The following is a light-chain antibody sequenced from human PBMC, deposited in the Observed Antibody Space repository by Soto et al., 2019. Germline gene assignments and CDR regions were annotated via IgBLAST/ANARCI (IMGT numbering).Light chain of an antibody. CDR2: GAP. J-gene: IGKJ5*01. CDR3: QQRHNWPIT. CDR1: QSVSNNY. Sequence: EIVLTQSPGTLSLSPGERATLSCRASQSVSNNYLAWYQQKPGQAPRLLIYGAPNRATGIPDGFSGSGSGTDFTLTISGLEPADLGVYYCQQRHNWPITFGQGTRLE. V-gene: IGKV3D-20*02.